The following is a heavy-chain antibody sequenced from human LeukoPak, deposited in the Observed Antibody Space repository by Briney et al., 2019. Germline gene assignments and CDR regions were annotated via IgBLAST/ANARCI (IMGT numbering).Heavy chain of an antibody. CDR1: GFTFSSYA. CDR3: ALSGAMVRGVQSHFDY. J-gene: IGHJ4*02. V-gene: IGHV3-23*01. Sequence: GGSLRLSCAASGFTFSSYAMSWVRQAPGKGLEWVSAISGSGGSTYYADPVKGRFTISRDNSKNTLYLQMNSLRAEDTAVYYCALSGAMVRGVQSHFDYWGQGTLVTVSS. CDR2: ISGSGGST. D-gene: IGHD3-10*01.